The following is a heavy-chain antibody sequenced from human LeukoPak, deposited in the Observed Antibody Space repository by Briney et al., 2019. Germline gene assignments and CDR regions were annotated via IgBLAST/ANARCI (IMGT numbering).Heavy chain of an antibody. Sequence: GGSRRPSFAPPGFTFVVNPRPGVGQAPGRGREGVSGISWNSGPIGYADSVKGRFTISRDNAKNSLYLQMSSLRAEDTALYYCAKGKYYDILTGPHDYWGQGTLVTVSS. CDR3: AKGKYYDILTGPHDY. D-gene: IGHD3-9*01. CDR1: GFTFVVNP. V-gene: IGHV3-9*01. J-gene: IGHJ4*02. CDR2: ISWNSGPI.